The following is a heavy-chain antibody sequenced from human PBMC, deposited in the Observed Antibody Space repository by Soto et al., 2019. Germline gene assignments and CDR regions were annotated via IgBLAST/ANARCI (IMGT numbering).Heavy chain of an antibody. CDR1: AGSISSSGW. J-gene: IGHJ4*02. Sequence: QVQLQESGPGLVKPSGTLSLTCAVSAGSISSSGWWSWVRQPPGKGLEWIGEIYHSGSTTYSPSLKSPVTISVDKSKNQFSLKLSSVTAADTAVYYCARRGDGSGSLDYWGRGTLVTVSS. D-gene: IGHD3-10*01. CDR3: ARRGDGSGSLDY. CDR2: IYHSGST. V-gene: IGHV4-4*02.